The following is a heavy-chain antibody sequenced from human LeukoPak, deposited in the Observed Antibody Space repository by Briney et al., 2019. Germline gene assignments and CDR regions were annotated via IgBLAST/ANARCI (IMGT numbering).Heavy chain of an antibody. J-gene: IGHJ6*02. V-gene: IGHV3-66*04. CDR2: IYSGGST. CDR1: GFTVSSNY. D-gene: IGHD3-3*01. Sequence: GGSLRLSCAASGFTVSSNYMSWVRQAPGKGLEWVSVIYSGGSTYYADSVKGRFTISRDNSKITLYLQMNSLRAEDTAVYYCARHFGVVTKGVYYYYYGMDVWGQGTTVTVSS. CDR3: ARHFGVVTKGVYYYYYGMDV.